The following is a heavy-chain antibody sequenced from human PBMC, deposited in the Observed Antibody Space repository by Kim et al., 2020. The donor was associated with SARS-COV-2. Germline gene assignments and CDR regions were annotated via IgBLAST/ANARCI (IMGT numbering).Heavy chain of an antibody. J-gene: IGHJ4*02. V-gene: IGHV3-64D*09. D-gene: IGHD3-9*01. CDR3: VKDSSYDILTGYGPDY. Sequence: GGSLRLSCSASGFTFSSYAMHWVRQAPGKGLEYVSAISSNGGSTYYADSVKGRFTISRDNSKNTLYLQMSSLRAEDTAVYYCVKDSSYDILTGYGPDYWGQGTLVTVSS. CDR1: GFTFSSYA. CDR2: ISSNGGST.